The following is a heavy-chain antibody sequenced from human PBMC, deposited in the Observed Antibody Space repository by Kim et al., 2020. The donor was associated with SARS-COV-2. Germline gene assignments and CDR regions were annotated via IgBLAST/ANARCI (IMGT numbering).Heavy chain of an antibody. Sequence: SETLSLTCTVSGGSISSYYWSWIRQPPGKGLEWIGYIYYSGSTNYYPSLKSRVTISVDTSKNQFSLKLSSVTAADTAVYYCARRRGRGSGYGYYYYYMDVWGKGTTVTVSS. CDR1: GGSISSYY. D-gene: IGHD3-22*01. CDR2: IYYSGST. V-gene: IGHV4-59*08. CDR3: ARRRGRGSGYGYYYYYMDV. J-gene: IGHJ6*03.